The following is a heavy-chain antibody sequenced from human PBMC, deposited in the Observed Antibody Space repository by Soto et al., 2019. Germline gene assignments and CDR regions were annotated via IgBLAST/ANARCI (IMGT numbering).Heavy chain of an antibody. CDR2: ISYDGTNQ. D-gene: IGHD3-16*02. V-gene: IGHV3-30*18. CDR1: GFTFSSFA. Sequence: PGGSLRLSCAASGFTFSSFAMHWVRQAPGKGLEWVAFISYDGTNQYHADSVKGRFTISRDNSKNTLFLQMNSLRAEDTAVYYCAKGLGELSPESYDYWGQGTLVTVSS. J-gene: IGHJ4*02. CDR3: AKGLGELSPESYDY.